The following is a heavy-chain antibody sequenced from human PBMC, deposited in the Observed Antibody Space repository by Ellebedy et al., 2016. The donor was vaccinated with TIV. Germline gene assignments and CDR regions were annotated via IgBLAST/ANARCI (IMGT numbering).Heavy chain of an antibody. V-gene: IGHV4-39*07. J-gene: IGHJ4*02. CDR2: IYYSGST. D-gene: IGHD3-22*01. CDR1: GGSISSSSYY. CDR3: ARGSSGYYSRTKYYFDY. Sequence: MPSETLSLTCTVSGGSISSSSYYWGWIRQPPGKGLEWIGSIYYSGSTYYNPSLKSRVTISVDTSKNQFSLKLSSVTAADTAVYYCARGSSGYYSRTKYYFDYWGQGTLVTVSS.